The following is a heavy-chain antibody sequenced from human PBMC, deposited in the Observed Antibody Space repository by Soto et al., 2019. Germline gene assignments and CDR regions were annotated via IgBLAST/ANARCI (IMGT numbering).Heavy chain of an antibody. CDR1: GGSISSYY. CDR2: IYYSGST. J-gene: IGHJ6*02. CDR3: ARDTRVTTVVTRFYYYYGMDV. Sequence: SETLSLTCTVSGGSISSYYWSWIRQPPGKGLEWIGYIYYSGSTNYNPSLKSRVTISVDTSKNQFSLKLSSVTAADTAVYYCARDTRVTTVVTRFYYYYGMDVWGQGNTVNVSS. V-gene: IGHV4-59*01. D-gene: IGHD4-17*01.